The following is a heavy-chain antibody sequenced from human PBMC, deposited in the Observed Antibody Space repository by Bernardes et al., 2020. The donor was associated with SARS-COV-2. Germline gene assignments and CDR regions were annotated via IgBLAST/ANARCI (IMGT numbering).Heavy chain of an antibody. CDR3: ARKNAVGSGGDAYDI. Sequence: VGSLRLSCAASGFGFNNYNMNWVRQPPGKGLEWVSSISLSTTYIYYADSVRGRFTVSRDNAKNSLFLQMNSLRVEDTAVYYCARKNAVGSGGDAYDIWGQGTMVTGSS. D-gene: IGHD1-26*01. V-gene: IGHV3-21*01. J-gene: IGHJ3*02. CDR2: ISLSTTYI. CDR1: GFGFNNYN.